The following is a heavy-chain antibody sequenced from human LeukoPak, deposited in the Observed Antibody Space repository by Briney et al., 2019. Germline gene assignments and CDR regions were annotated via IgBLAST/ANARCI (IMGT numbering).Heavy chain of an antibody. D-gene: IGHD2-21*02. V-gene: IGHV3-11*04. Sequence: PGGSLRLSCAASGFTFSDYYMSWIRQAPGKGLEWVSYISSSGSTIYYADSVKGRFTISRDNAKNSLYLQMNSLRAEDTAVYYCARDKLFVVVTALDYWGQGTLVTVSS. CDR2: ISSSGSTI. J-gene: IGHJ4*02. CDR1: GFTFSDYY. CDR3: ARDKLFVVVTALDY.